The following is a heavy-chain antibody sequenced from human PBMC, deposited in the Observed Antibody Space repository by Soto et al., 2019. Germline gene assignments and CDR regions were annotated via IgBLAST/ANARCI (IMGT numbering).Heavy chain of an antibody. D-gene: IGHD5-18*01. CDR1: GGSISTSRYH. Sequence: SETLSLTCTVSGGSISTSRYHWAWIRQPPGKGLEWIASIYYSGSTYYNPSLKSRATISVDTSKNQFSLKLTSVTAAYTAVYYCARGYESSPTDWGQGTLVTVSS. J-gene: IGHJ4*02. CDR2: IYYSGST. CDR3: ARGYESSPTD. V-gene: IGHV4-39*01.